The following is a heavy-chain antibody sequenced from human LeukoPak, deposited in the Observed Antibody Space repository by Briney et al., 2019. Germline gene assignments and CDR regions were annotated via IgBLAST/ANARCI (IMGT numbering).Heavy chain of an antibody. CDR3: AKDRAVATYYFDY. CDR1: GFTFSSYW. V-gene: IGHV3-9*01. J-gene: IGHJ4*02. CDR2: ISWNSGSI. D-gene: IGHD6-19*01. Sequence: GGSLRLSCAASGFTFSSYWMHWVRQAPGKGLEWVSGISWNSGSIGYADSVKGRFTISRDNSKNTLYLQMNSLRAEDTAVYYCAKDRAVATYYFDYWGQGTLVTVSS.